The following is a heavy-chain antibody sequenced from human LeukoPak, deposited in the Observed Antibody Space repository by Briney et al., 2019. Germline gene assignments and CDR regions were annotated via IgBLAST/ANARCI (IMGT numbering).Heavy chain of an antibody. CDR1: GGSISSYY. Sequence: PSETLSLTCTVSGGSISSYYWSWIRQPPGKGLEWIGYIYYSGSTNYNPSLKSRVTISVDTSKNQFSLKLSSVTAADTAVYYRARRARDYSDFDYWGQGTLVTVSS. J-gene: IGHJ4*02. CDR2: IYYSGST. CDR3: ARRARDYSDFDY. D-gene: IGHD4/OR15-4a*01. V-gene: IGHV4-59*08.